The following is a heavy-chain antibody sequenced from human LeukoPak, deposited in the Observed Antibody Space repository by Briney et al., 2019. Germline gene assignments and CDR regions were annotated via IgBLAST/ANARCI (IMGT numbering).Heavy chain of an antibody. CDR3: ARDGARLTGTYGMDV. D-gene: IGHD4-17*01. CDR1: GGSMSNYY. CDR2: IYYSGST. J-gene: IGHJ6*02. V-gene: IGHV4-59*01. Sequence: SETLSLTCTVSGGSMSNYYWSWIRQPPGKGLEWIGFIYYSGSTDQNPSLRSRATISLDTSKNQFSLRLSSVTAADTAVYYCARDGARLTGTYGMDVWGHGTTVTVSS.